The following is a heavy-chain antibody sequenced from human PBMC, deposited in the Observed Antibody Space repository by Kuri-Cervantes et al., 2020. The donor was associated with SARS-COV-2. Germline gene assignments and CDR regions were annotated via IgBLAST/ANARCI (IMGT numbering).Heavy chain of an antibody. CDR1: GFTFSSYS. J-gene: IGHJ6*02. CDR2: ISSSSSTI. Sequence: GESLKISCAASGFTFSSYSMNWVRQAPGKGLEWVSYISSSSSTIYYADSVKGRFTISRDNAKNSLYLQMNSLRAEDTAVYYCARDLATQQYYYYYGMDVWGQGTTVTVSS. V-gene: IGHV3-48*01. D-gene: IGHD5-24*01. CDR3: ARDLATQQYYYYYGMDV.